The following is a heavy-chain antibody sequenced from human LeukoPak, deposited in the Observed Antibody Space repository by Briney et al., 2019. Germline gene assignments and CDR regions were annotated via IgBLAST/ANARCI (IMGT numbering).Heavy chain of an antibody. CDR1: GDSRSDYY. J-gene: IGHJ4*02. Sequence: SETLSLTCTVSGDSRSDYYWNWIRQPAGKGLEWIGRIYTSGSTNYNPSLKSRVTMSVGRYKSRCFLKLSSVTAAETAVYYCARAMYDSSGYCYFDYWGEGTLVTVSS. V-gene: IGHV4-4*07. CDR2: IYTSGST. D-gene: IGHD3-22*01. CDR3: ARAMYDSSGYCYFDY.